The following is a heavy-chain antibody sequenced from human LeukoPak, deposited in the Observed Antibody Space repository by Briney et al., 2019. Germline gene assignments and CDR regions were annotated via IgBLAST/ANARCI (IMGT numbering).Heavy chain of an antibody. J-gene: IGHJ3*02. D-gene: IGHD3-9*01. CDR1: GFTFSSYA. V-gene: IGHV3-30-3*01. Sequence: PGRSLRLSCAASGFTFSSYAMHWVRQAPGKGLEWVAVISYDGSNKYYAHSVKGRSTISRDNAKNTLYLQMNSLRAEDTAVYYCAKVNRGGDILTGYYRFAFDIWGQGTMVTVSS. CDR3: AKVNRGGDILTGYYRFAFDI. CDR2: ISYDGSNK.